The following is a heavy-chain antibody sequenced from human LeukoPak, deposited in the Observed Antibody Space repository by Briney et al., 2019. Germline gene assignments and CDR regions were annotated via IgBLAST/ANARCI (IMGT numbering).Heavy chain of an antibody. D-gene: IGHD5-18*01. Sequence: SETLSLTCAVYGGSFSGYYWSWIRQPPGKGLEWIGEINHSGSTNYNPSLKSRVTISVDTSKNQFSLKLSSVTAADTAVYYCARGRGYSYGLFWYLDYWGQGTLVTVSS. CDR2: INHSGST. CDR3: ARGRGYSYGLFWYLDY. CDR1: GGSFSGYY. V-gene: IGHV4-34*01. J-gene: IGHJ4*02.